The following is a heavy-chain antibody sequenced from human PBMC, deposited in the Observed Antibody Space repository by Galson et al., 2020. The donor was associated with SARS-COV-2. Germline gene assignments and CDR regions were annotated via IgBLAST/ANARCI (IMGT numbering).Heavy chain of an antibody. CDR2: IYHSGST. J-gene: IGHJ3*02. Sequence: SETLSLTCAVSAGSISSGGYSWSWIRQPPGKGLEWIGYIYHSGSTYYNPSPKSRVTISVDRSKNQFSLKLSSVTAADTAVYYWARGDTAKVRHDAFDIWGQGTMVTVSS. CDR1: AGSISSGGYS. CDR3: ARGDTAKVRHDAFDI. V-gene: IGHV4-30-2*01. D-gene: IGHD5-18*01.